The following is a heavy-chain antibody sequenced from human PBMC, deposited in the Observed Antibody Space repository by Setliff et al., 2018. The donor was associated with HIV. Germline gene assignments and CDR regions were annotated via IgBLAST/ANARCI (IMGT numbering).Heavy chain of an antibody. V-gene: IGHV3-15*07. CDR2: LKSKRDGGTV. J-gene: IGHJ1*01. CDR3: TTKPPAADFQH. CDR1: GFTFNKAW. Sequence: GGSLRLSCAASGFTFNKAWMNWVRQAPGKGLEWVARLKSKRDGGTVDYAASVKGRFTISRDDSKNTLYLQMNSLKTEDTAIYYCTTKPPAADFQHWGQGTLVTVSS. D-gene: IGHD2-2*01.